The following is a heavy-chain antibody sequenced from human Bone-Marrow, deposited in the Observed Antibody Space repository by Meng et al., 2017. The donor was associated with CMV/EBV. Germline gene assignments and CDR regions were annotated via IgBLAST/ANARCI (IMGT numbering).Heavy chain of an antibody. CDR3: ARDQDGYDSTFDY. J-gene: IGHJ4*02. D-gene: IGHD5-12*01. CDR2: ISSSSSYI. CDR1: GFTFSSYS. V-gene: IGHV3-21*01. Sequence: CAATGFTFSSYSMTWVRQAPGKGLEWVSSISSSSSYIYYADSVKGRFTISRDNAKSSLYLQVNSLRAGDTALYYCARDQDGYDSTFDYWGQGTLVTVSS.